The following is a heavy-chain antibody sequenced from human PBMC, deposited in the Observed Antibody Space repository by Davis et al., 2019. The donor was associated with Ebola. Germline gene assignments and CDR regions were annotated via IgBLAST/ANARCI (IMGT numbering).Heavy chain of an antibody. D-gene: IGHD5-18*01. CDR1: GFIFTTSG. J-gene: IGHJ6*04. V-gene: IGHV3-74*01. Sequence: GESLKISCAASGFIFTTSGMHWVRQAPGKGLEWVSRANSDGSTTGYGDSVKGRFTISRDNAKNTLYLQMNSLRAEDTAVYYCSREVRGGFSPMDLWGTGTTVTVSS. CDR2: ANSDGSTT. CDR3: SREVRGGFSPMDL.